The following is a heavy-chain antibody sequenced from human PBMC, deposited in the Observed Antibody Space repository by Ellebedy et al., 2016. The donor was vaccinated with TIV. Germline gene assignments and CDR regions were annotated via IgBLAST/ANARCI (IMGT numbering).Heavy chain of an antibody. D-gene: IGHD5-18*01. V-gene: IGHV5-10-1*01. CDR1: GYSFTSYW. CDR3: ARRGPDTAMVDYYYYYYMDV. Sequence: GESLKISXKGSGYSFTSYWISWVRQMPGKGLEWMGRIDPSDSYTNYSPSFQGHVTISADKSISTAYLQWSSLKASDTAMYYCARRGPDTAMVDYYYYYYMDVWGKGTTVTVSS. J-gene: IGHJ6*03. CDR2: IDPSDSYT.